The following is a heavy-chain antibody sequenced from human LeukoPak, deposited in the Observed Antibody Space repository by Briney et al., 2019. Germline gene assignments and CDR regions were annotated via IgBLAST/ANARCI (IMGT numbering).Heavy chain of an antibody. CDR1: GYTLTELS. V-gene: IGHV1-24*01. CDR2: FDPEDGET. CDR3: ATLRQEEPYSSAPGWVDP. J-gene: IGHJ5*02. D-gene: IGHD3-22*01. Sequence: GASVKVSCKVSGYTLTELSMHWVRQAPGKGLEWMGGFDPEDGETIYAQKFQGRVTMTEDTSTDTAYMELSSLRSEDTAVYYCATLRQEEPYSSAPGWVDPWGQGTLVTVSS.